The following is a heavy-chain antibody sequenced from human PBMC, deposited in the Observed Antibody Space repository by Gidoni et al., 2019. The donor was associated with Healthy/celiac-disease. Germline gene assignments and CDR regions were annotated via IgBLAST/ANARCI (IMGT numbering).Heavy chain of an antibody. CDR3: ARDKLGGSYR. D-gene: IGHD1-26*01. CDR1: GFTFRSYA. Sequence: QVQLVESGGGVVQPGRSLRLSCAASGFTFRSYAMHWVRQAPGKGLAWVAVISYDGSNKYYADSVKGRFTISRDNSKNTLYLQMNSLRAEDTAVYYCARDKLGGSYRWGQGTLVTVSS. J-gene: IGHJ4*02. V-gene: IGHV3-30-3*01. CDR2: ISYDGSNK.